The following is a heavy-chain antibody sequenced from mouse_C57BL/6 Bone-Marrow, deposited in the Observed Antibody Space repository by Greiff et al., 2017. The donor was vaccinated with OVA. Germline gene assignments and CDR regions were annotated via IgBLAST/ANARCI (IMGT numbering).Heavy chain of an antibody. CDR2: IYPGSGST. Sequence: QVQLKESGAELARPGASVKMSCKASGYTFTSYWITWVKQRPGQGLEWIGDIYPGSGSTNYNEKFKSKATLTVDTSSSTAYMQLSSLTSEDSAVYYCAREGYGSSYWYFDVWGTGTTVTVSS. CDR1: GYTFTSYW. CDR3: AREGYGSSYWYFDV. J-gene: IGHJ1*03. D-gene: IGHD1-1*01. V-gene: IGHV1-55*01.